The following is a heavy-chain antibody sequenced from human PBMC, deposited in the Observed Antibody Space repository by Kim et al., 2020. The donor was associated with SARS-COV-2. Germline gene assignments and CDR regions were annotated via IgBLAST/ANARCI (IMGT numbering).Heavy chain of an antibody. Sequence: SETLSLTCAVYGGSFSGYYWSWIRQPPGKGLEWIGEINHSGSTNYNPSLKSRVTISVDTSKNQFSLKLSSVTAADTAVYYCARGPPRSGFDYRGQGTLVTVSS. CDR1: GGSFSGYY. J-gene: IGHJ4*02. CDR3: ARGPPRSGFDY. V-gene: IGHV4-34*01. CDR2: INHSGST. D-gene: IGHD3-3*01.